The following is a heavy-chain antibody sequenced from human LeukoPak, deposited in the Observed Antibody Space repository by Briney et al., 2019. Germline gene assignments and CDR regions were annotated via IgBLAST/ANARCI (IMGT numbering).Heavy chain of an antibody. CDR3: ARVECSSTTCYDDY. V-gene: IGHV1-18*01. Sequence: GASVNVSCKSCGYTFRSYSISWVRQAPGQGLERMGWINVYNGYTNYARNFQGRVTMTTDTSTSTAYMEVRRLRSDDTAVYYCARVECSSTTCYDDYWGQGTLVIVSS. CDR2: INVYNGYT. CDR1: GYTFRSYS. J-gene: IGHJ4*02. D-gene: IGHD2-2*01.